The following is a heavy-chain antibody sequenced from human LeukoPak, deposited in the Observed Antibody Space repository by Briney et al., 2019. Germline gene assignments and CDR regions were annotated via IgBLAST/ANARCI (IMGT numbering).Heavy chain of an antibody. CDR1: GGSFSGYY. J-gene: IGHJ4*02. Sequence: SETLSLTCAVYGGSFSGYYWSWIRQPPGKGLEWIGEINHSGSTNYNPSLKSRVTISVDTSKNQFSLKLSSVTAADTAVYYCARGPDYGDTDYWGQGTLATVSS. D-gene: IGHD4-17*01. CDR3: ARGPDYGDTDY. V-gene: IGHV4-34*01. CDR2: INHSGST.